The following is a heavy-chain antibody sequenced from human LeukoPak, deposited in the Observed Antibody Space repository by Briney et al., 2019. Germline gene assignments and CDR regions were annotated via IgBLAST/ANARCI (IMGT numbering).Heavy chain of an antibody. Sequence: GSLRLSCAASGFTFSSYWMHWVRQAPGKGLVWVSRINSDGSSTSYADSVKGRFTISRDNAKNTLYLQMNSLRAEDTAVYYCARERVYSGYYYYYYMDVWGKGTTVTVSS. CDR1: GFTFSSYW. CDR2: INSDGSST. CDR3: ARERVYSGYYYYYYMDV. J-gene: IGHJ6*03. D-gene: IGHD5-12*01. V-gene: IGHV3-74*01.